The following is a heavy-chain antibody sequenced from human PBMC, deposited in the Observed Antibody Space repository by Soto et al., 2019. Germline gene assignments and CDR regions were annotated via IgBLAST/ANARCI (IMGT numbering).Heavy chain of an antibody. CDR1: GGSISSYY. D-gene: IGHD3-16*01. V-gene: IGHV4-59*01. CDR3: ARMGGAQNYYGMDV. CDR2: IYYSGST. J-gene: IGHJ6*02. Sequence: SETLSLTCTVSGGSISSYYWSWIRQPPGKGLEWIGYIYYSGSTNYNPSLKSRVTISVDTSKNQFSLKLSSVTAADTAVYYCARMGGAQNYYGMDVWGQGTTVTVSS.